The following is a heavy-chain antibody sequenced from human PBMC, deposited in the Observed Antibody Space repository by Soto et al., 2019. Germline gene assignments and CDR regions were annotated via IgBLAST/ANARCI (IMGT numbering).Heavy chain of an antibody. CDR2: IRCDGSST. Sequence: PGGSLRLSCAASGFTFSSYGVHWVRQAPGKGLEWVSVIRCDGSSTYYADSVKGRFTISRDNSKNSLYLQMNSLRTEDTALYYCAKDNYYYGMDVWGQGTTVTVSS. CDR1: GFTFSSYG. J-gene: IGHJ6*02. CDR3: AKDNYYYGMDV. V-gene: IGHV3-43*01.